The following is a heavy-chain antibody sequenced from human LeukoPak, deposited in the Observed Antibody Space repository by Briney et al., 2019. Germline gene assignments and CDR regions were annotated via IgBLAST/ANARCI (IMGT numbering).Heavy chain of an antibody. CDR3: ARHRKDPAAGPFDY. CDR1: GFTFSTYG. V-gene: IGHV3-30*03. J-gene: IGHJ4*02. Sequence: GGPLRLSCAASGFTFSTYGMHWVRQAPGKGLEWVAVISYDGSNEYYGDSVKGRFTISRDNSKNTLYLQMNSLRAEDTAVYYCARHRKDPAAGPFDYWGQGTLVTVSS. CDR2: ISYDGSNE. D-gene: IGHD6-13*01.